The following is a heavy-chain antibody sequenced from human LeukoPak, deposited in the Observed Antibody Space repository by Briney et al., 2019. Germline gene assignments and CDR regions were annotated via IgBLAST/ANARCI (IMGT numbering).Heavy chain of an antibody. V-gene: IGHV4-59*01. CDR2: IYYSGST. Sequence: SETLSLTCTVSGGSISSYYWSWIRQPPGKGLEWIGYIYYSGSTNYNPSLKSRVTISVDTSKYQFSLKLSSVTAADTAVYYCARDRIVIVPAAIEYYYYGMDVWGKGTTVTVSS. CDR1: GGSISSYY. D-gene: IGHD2-2*01. CDR3: ARDRIVIVPAAIEYYYYGMDV. J-gene: IGHJ6*04.